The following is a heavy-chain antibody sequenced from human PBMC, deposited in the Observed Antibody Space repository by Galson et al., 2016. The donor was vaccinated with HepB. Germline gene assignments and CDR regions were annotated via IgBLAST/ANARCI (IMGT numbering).Heavy chain of an antibody. Sequence: SLRLSCAASGFTFSGYWMSWVRQAPGKGLEYVSAISSNGGNIYYANSVKGRFTIYRDNSKNTLYLQMGSLRAEDMAVYYCARDRSSGSYGFGWFDPWGQGTLVTVSS. CDR3: ARDRSSGSYGFGWFDP. CDR1: GFTFSGYW. D-gene: IGHD6-19*01. CDR2: ISSNGGNI. V-gene: IGHV3-64*01. J-gene: IGHJ5*02.